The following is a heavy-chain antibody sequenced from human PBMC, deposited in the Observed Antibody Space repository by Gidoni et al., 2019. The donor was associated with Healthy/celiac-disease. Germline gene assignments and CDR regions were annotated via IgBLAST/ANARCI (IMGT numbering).Heavy chain of an antibody. CDR2: IIAIFGTA. D-gene: IGHD4-17*01. Sequence: QVQLVQSGDEVKKPGSSVKVACKDSGDTFSSYAISWVRQAPGKGLEWMGGIIAIFGTANYAQKFQGRVTITADESTSTAYMELSSLISDDTAVYYLAGETTVTTFGYFDYWGQGTLVTVFS. J-gene: IGHJ4*02. CDR3: AGETTVTTFGYFDY. V-gene: IGHV1-69*01. CDR1: GDTFSSYA.